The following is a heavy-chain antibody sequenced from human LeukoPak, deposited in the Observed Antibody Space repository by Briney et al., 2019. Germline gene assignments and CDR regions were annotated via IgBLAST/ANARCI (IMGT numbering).Heavy chain of an antibody. V-gene: IGHV5-51*01. CDR3: ARHLGRYCSSTSCYPWFDP. J-gene: IGHJ5*02. CDR1: GYSFTSYW. D-gene: IGHD2-2*01. CDR2: TYPGDSDT. Sequence: GESLKISCKGSGYSFTSYWIGWVRQMPGKGLEWMGITYPGDSDTRYSPSFQGQVTISADKSISTAYLQWSSLKASDTAMYYCARHLGRYCSSTSCYPWFDPWGQGTLVTVSS.